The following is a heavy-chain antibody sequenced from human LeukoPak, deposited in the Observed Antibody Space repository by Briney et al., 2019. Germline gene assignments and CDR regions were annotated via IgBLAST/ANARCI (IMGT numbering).Heavy chain of an antibody. J-gene: IGHJ4*02. CDR1: GFTFSSYG. D-gene: IGHD3-10*01. CDR2: ISNDGSNK. V-gene: IGHV3-30*03. CDR3: ARDRGPRTGFMVREAYDY. Sequence: GGSLRLSCAASGFTFSSYGMHWVRQAPGKGLEWVAVISNDGSNKNYADSVKGRFTISRDNSKNTLYLQMNSLRAEDTAVHYCARDRGPRTGFMVREAYDYWGQGTLVTVSS.